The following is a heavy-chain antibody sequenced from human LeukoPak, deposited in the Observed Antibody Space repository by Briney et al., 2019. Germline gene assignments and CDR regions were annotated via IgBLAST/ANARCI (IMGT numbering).Heavy chain of an antibody. CDR2: INPSGGST. V-gene: IGHV1-46*01. J-gene: IGHJ4*02. Sequence: ASVKVSCKASGYTFTSYYMHWVRQAPGQALEWMGIINPSGGSTSYAQKFQGRVTMTRDMSTSTVYMELSSLRSEDTAVYYCAKDARITMIVVVRGARPYYFDYWGQGTLVTVSS. D-gene: IGHD3-22*01. CDR1: GYTFTSYY. CDR3: AKDARITMIVVVRGARPYYFDY.